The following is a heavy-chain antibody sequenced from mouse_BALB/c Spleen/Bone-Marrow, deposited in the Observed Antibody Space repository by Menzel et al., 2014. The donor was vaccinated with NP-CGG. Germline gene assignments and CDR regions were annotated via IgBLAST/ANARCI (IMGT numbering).Heavy chain of an antibody. J-gene: IGHJ3*01. CDR1: GYTFSSYW. V-gene: IGHV1-9*01. CDR3: ARKEGFWGTFAY. Sequence: QVHVKQSGAELMKPGASVKISCEATGYTFSSYWIEWVKQRPGHGLEWIGEILPGSGSTKYNEKFKGKATFTADTSSNTAYMQLSSLTSEDSAVYYCARKEGFWGTFAYWGQGTLVTVSA. D-gene: IGHD4-1*01. CDR2: ILPGSGST.